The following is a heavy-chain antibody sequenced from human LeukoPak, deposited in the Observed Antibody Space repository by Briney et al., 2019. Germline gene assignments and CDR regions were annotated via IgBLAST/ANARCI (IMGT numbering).Heavy chain of an antibody. J-gene: IGHJ4*02. V-gene: IGHV3-23*01. D-gene: IGHD3-10*01. CDR3: AKSHPSITMVRGVTQPDY. CDR1: GFTFSTYA. Sequence: PGGSLRFSCAASGFTFSTYAVTWVRQAPGKGLEGGSTISGSGGSTYYADSVKGRFTISRDNPTNTLYLQINSLRVEYTAVYYCAKSHPSITMVRGVTQPDYWGQGTLVTVSS. CDR2: ISGSGGST.